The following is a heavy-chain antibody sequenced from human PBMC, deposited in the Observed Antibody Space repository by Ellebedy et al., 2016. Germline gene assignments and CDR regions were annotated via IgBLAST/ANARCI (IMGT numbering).Heavy chain of an antibody. CDR2: IKQDGSEK. V-gene: IGHV3-7*03. Sequence: GESLKISXAASGFTFSSYWMSWVRQAPGKGLEWVANIKQDGSEKYYVDSVKGRFTISRDNAKNSLYLQMNSLRAEDTALYHCARVSRIAAAGTFVGGYYYMDVWGKGTTVTVSS. J-gene: IGHJ6*03. CDR3: ARVSRIAAAGTFVGGYYYMDV. D-gene: IGHD6-13*01. CDR1: GFTFSSYW.